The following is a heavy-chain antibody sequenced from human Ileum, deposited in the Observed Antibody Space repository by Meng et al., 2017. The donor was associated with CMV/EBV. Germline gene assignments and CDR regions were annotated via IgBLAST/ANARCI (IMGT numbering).Heavy chain of an antibody. CDR3: SVDISEAGDGELDY. CDR2: IKSQTSGGTS. J-gene: IGHJ4*02. V-gene: IGHV3-15*01. D-gene: IGHD6-19*01. Sequence: SCAASGFSFISAWITWVRQAPGKGLEWVGRIKSQTSGGTSDFAAPVEGRFTISRDDSERTVYLQMNNLKSEDTAVYYCSVDISEAGDGELDYWGQGTLVTVSS. CDR1: GFSFISAW.